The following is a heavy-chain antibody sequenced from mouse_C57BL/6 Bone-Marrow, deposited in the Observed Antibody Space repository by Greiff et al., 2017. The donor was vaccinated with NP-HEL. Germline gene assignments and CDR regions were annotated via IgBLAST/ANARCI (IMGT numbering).Heavy chain of an antibody. V-gene: IGHV3-6*01. Sequence: EVKLLESGPGLVKPSQSLSLTCSVTGYSITSGYYWNWIRQFPGNKLEWMGYISYDGSNNYNPSLKNRISITRDTSKNQFFLKLNSVTTEDTATYYCAIYYYGSSYGDAMDYWGQGTSVTVSS. CDR3: AIYYYGSSYGDAMDY. D-gene: IGHD1-1*01. CDR2: ISYDGSN. CDR1: GYSITSGYY. J-gene: IGHJ4*01.